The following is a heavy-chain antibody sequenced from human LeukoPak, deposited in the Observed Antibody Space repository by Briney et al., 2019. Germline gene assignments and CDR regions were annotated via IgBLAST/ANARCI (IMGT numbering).Heavy chain of an antibody. Sequence: GGSLRLSCAASGFTVSSNYMSWVRQAPGKGLEWVSAISGSGGSTYYADSVKGRLTISRDNSKNTLYLQMNSLRAEDTAVYYCASGYYYDSSGYYRREGGFDYWGQGTLVTVSS. CDR2: ISGSGGST. CDR1: GFTVSSNY. J-gene: IGHJ4*02. D-gene: IGHD3-22*01. CDR3: ASGYYYDSSGYYRREGGFDY. V-gene: IGHV3-23*01.